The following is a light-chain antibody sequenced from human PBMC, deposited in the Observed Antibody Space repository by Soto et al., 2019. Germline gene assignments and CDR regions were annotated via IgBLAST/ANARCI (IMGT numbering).Light chain of an antibody. V-gene: IGLV2-14*03. Sequence: QSALTQAASVSGSPGQSITISCTGTSSDVGHYNFVSWYQHHPGTAPKLMIYDVTNRPSGVSLRFSGSKSGNTASLTISGLQAEDEADYYCSSATSSSTQVFGTGTKVSVL. CDR3: SSATSSSTQV. CDR1: SSDVGHYNF. CDR2: DVT. J-gene: IGLJ1*01.